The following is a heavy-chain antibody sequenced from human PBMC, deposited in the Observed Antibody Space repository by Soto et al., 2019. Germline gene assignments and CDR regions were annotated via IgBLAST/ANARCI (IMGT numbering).Heavy chain of an antibody. D-gene: IGHD3-10*01. CDR1: GYTFTSYD. CDR2: MNPNSGNT. V-gene: IGHV1-8*01. J-gene: IGHJ6*03. CDR3: ARGVYYYGSWGVYYYYYMDV. Sequence: ASVKVSCKASGYTFTSYDINWVRQATGQGLEWMGWMNPNSGNTGYAQKFQGRVTMTRNTSISTAYMELSSLRSEDTAVYYCARGVYYYGSWGVYYYYYMDVWGKGTTVTVSS.